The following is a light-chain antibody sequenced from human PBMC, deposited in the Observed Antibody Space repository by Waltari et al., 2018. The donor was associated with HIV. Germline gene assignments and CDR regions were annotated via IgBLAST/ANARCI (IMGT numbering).Light chain of an antibody. Sequence: EIVLTQSPATLSLSPGERATLSCRASQSVGSILVWYQQKPGQAPRLLMYDVSKRATDIPARFSGSGSGTDFTLTISSVEPEDFAVYYCQQRSNRPRGYSFGQGTKVE. CDR3: QQRSNRPRGYS. CDR1: QSVGSI. J-gene: IGKJ2*03. CDR2: DVS. V-gene: IGKV3-11*01.